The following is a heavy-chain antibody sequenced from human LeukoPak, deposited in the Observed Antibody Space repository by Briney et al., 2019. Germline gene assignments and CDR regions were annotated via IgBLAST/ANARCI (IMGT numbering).Heavy chain of an antibody. J-gene: IGHJ4*02. V-gene: IGHV4-59*12. Sequence: PSETLSLTCTVSGGSISSYYWSWIRQPPGKGLEWIGYIYYSGSTNYNPSLKSRVTISVDTSKNQFSLKLSSVTAADTAVYYCAGKNRRFDYWGQGTLVTVSS. CDR1: GGSISSYY. CDR2: IYYSGST. CDR3: AGKNRRFDY.